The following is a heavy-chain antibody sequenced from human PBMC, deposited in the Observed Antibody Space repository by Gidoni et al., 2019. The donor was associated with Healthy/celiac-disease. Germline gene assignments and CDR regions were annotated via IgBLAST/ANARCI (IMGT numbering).Heavy chain of an antibody. CDR3: AKARAAADPSDY. D-gene: IGHD6-13*01. CDR1: GFTFSSYG. CDR2: ISYDGSNT. V-gene: IGHV3-30*18. J-gene: IGHJ4*02. Sequence: QVQLVESGGGVVQPGRSLRLSCAASGFTFSSYGMHWVRQAPGKGLEWVAVISYDGSNTYYADSVKGRFTISRDNSKNTLYLQMNSLRAEDTAVYYCAKARAAADPSDYWGQGTLVTVSS.